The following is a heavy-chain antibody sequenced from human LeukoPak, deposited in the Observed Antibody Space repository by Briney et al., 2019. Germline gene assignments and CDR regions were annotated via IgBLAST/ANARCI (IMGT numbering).Heavy chain of an antibody. D-gene: IGHD2-2*01. CDR3: ARGETSSYDY. J-gene: IGHJ4*02. V-gene: IGHV3-53*01. Sequence: PGGSLRLSCAASGFTFNNYAMSWVRQAPGKGLEWVSVIYSGGNTYYADSVKGRFTISRDNSKNTVYLQMNSLRAEDTAVYYCARGETSSYDYWGQGTLVTVSS. CDR1: GFTFNNYA. CDR2: IYSGGNT.